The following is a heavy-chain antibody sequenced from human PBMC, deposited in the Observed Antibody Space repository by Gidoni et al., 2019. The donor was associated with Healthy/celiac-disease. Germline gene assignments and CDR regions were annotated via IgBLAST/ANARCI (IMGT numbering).Heavy chain of an antibody. CDR3: AREAETISDY. CDR1: GFTFSSYA. Sequence: QVQLVESGGGVVQPGRSLRLSCAASGFTFSSYAMHWVRQAPGKGREWVSVISYDGSNKYYADSVKGRFTISRDNSKNTLYLQMNSLRAEDTAVYYCAREAETISDYWGQGTLVTVSS. D-gene: IGHD2-21*01. J-gene: IGHJ4*02. CDR2: ISYDGSNK. V-gene: IGHV3-30-3*01.